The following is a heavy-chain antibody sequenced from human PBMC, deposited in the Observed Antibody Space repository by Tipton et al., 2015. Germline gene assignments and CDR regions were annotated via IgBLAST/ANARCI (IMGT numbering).Heavy chain of an antibody. D-gene: IGHD3-3*01. CDR2: IYSTGIT. V-gene: IGHV4-59*01. Sequence: LRLSCTVSGGSMSNYYWSWIRQPPGMPLEWIGYIYSTGITNYNPSLKSRVTISVDTSKNQFSLKLSSVTAADTAVYYCARDRLRSSFAHYYYGMDVWGQGTTVTVSS. CDR3: ARDRLRSSFAHYYYGMDV. CDR1: GGSMSNYY. J-gene: IGHJ6*02.